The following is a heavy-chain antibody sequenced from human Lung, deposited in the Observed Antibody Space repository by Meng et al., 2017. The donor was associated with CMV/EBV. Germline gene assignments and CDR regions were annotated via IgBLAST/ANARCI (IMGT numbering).Heavy chain of an antibody. CDR2: IGTYNYNP. CDR3: ARGGFGSYYGNGLAV. J-gene: IGHJ6*02. CDR1: GYFFSSYG. V-gene: IGHV1-18*01. Sequence: XXVSXNASGYFFSSYGISWGRQAPGQGRGGMGWIGTYNYNPNYAPESLGRVTMTTDTFTATAYMELKSLTSDDTAVYYCARGGFGSYYGNGLAVWGQGTTVTVSS. D-gene: IGHD1-26*01.